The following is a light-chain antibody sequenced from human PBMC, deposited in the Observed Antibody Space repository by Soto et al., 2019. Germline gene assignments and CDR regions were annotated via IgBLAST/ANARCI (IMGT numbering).Light chain of an antibody. CDR2: LNSDGSH. J-gene: IGLJ2*01. Sequence: QAVVTQSPSASASLGASVKLTCTLSSGHSSYAIAWHQQQPEKGARYLMNLNSDGSHSKGDGIPDRFSGSSSGAERYLTISSLQSEDEADYYCQTWGTGIQVFGGGTKLTVL. CDR3: QTWGTGIQV. CDR1: SGHSSYA. V-gene: IGLV4-69*01.